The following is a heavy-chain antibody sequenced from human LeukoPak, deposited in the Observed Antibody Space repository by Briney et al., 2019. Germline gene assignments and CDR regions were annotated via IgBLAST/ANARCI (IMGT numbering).Heavy chain of an antibody. CDR1: GGSFSGYY. CDR2: INHSGST. D-gene: IGHD5-12*01. Sequence: SETLSLTCAVYGGSFSGYYWSWIRQPPGKGLEWIGEINHSGSTNYNPSLKSRVTISVDTSKNQFSLKLSSVTAADTAVYYCARRFGGYDNWFDPWGQGTLVTVSS. CDR3: ARRFGGYDNWFDP. V-gene: IGHV4-34*01. J-gene: IGHJ5*02.